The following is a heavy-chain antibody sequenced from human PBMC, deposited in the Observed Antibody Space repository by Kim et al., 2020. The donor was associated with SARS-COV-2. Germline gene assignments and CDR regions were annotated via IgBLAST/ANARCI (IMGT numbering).Heavy chain of an antibody. V-gene: IGHV4-34*01. D-gene: IGHD3-16*01. CDR3: ARGRAGGVPSPVLGLGPYYEYYIMDV. J-gene: IGHJ6*02. CDR2: INHSGST. CDR1: GGSFSGYS. Sequence: SETLSLTCAVYGGSFSGYSWTWFRQPPGKGLEWIGEINHSGSTNYNPSLQSRVSISIDTSKNHFSLRLRSVTAADTAVFYCARGRAGGVPSPVLGLGPYYEYYIMDVWGRGTTVTVSS.